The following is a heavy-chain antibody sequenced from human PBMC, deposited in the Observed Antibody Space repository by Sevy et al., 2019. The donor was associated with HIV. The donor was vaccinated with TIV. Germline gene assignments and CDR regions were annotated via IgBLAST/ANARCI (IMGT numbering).Heavy chain of an antibody. D-gene: IGHD6-6*01. CDR1: GGSISSSSYY. CDR2: IYYSGST. Sequence: SETLSLTCTVSGGSISSSSYYWGWIRQPPGKGLEWIGSIYYSGSTYYNPSLKSRVTISVDTSKNQFSLKRSSVTAADTAVYYCARPRPSRQSEYYFDYWGQGTLVTVSS. J-gene: IGHJ4*02. CDR3: ARPRPSRQSEYYFDY. V-gene: IGHV4-39*01.